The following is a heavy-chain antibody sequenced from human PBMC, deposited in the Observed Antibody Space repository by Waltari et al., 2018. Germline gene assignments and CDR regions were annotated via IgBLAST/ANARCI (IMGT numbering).Heavy chain of an antibody. J-gene: IGHJ6*03. Sequence: QVQLQQWGAGLLKPSETLSLTCAVYGGSFSGYYWSWIRQPPGKGLEWIGEINHSGSTNYNPSLKSRVTISVDTSKNQFSLKLSSVTAADTAVYYCASLPGVVVPTAMDVWGKGTTVTVSS. CDR2: INHSGST. CDR1: GGSFSGYY. D-gene: IGHD2-2*01. V-gene: IGHV4-34*01. CDR3: ASLPGVVVPTAMDV.